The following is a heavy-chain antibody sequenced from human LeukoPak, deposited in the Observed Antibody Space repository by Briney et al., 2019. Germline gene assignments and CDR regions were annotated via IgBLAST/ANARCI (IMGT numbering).Heavy chain of an antibody. Sequence: SETLSLTCTVSGGSISSYYWSWIRQPPGKGLEWIGSIYYSGSTYYNPSLKSRVTISVDTSENQFSLKLSSVTAADTAVYYCARHVSRYGDYEFDYWGQGTLVTVSS. D-gene: IGHD4-17*01. CDR3: ARHVSRYGDYEFDY. V-gene: IGHV4-39*01. J-gene: IGHJ4*02. CDR2: IYYSGST. CDR1: GGSISSYY.